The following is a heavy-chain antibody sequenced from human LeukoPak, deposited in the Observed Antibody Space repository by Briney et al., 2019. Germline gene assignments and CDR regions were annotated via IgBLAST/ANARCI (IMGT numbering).Heavy chain of an antibody. CDR1: GYTFTSYD. Sequence: ASVKVSCKASGYTFTSYDINWMRQATGQGLEWMGWMNPNSGNTGYAQKFQGRVTMTRNTSISTAYMELSSLRSEDTAVYYCARGDPITIFGVVISYYYGMDVWGQGTTVTVSS. D-gene: IGHD3-3*01. CDR3: ARGDPITIFGVVISYYYGMDV. CDR2: MNPNSGNT. J-gene: IGHJ6*02. V-gene: IGHV1-8*01.